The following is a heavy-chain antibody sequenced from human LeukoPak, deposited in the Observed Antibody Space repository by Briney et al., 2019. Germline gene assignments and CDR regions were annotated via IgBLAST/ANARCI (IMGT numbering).Heavy chain of an antibody. CDR2: ISGSGGST. D-gene: IGHD3-22*01. V-gene: IGHV3-23*01. Sequence: GGSLRLSCAASGFTFSSYAMSWVRQAPGKGLEWVSAISGSGGSTYYADSVKGRFTISRDNSKNTLYLQMNSLRAEDTAVYYCAKTYYYDSSGYYSDIFNFDYWGQGTLGTVSS. CDR1: GFTFSSYA. CDR3: AKTYYYDSSGYYSDIFNFDY. J-gene: IGHJ4*02.